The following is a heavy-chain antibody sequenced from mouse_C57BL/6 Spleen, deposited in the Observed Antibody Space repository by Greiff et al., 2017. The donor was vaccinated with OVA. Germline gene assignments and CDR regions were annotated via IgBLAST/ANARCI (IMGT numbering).Heavy chain of an antibody. CDR3: ARLITTVVDGYYAMDY. D-gene: IGHD1-1*01. J-gene: IGHJ4*01. V-gene: IGHV1-69*01. Sequence: QVQLQQPGAELVVPGASVKLSCKASGYTFTSYWMHWVKQRPGQGLEWIGEIDPSDSYTNYNQKFKGKSTLTVDKSSSTAYMQLSSLTSEDSAVYYCARLITTVVDGYYAMDYWGQGTSVTVSS. CDR2: IDPSDSYT. CDR1: GYTFTSYW.